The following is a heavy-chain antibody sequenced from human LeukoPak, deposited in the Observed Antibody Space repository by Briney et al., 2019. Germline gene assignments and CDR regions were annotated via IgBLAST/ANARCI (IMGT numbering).Heavy chain of an antibody. CDR3: AKDPRSTRRRDSSGYYDY. CDR2: IWYGGSNK. J-gene: IGHJ4*02. Sequence: GGSLRLSCAASGFTFSSYGMHWVRQAPGKGLEWVAVIWYGGSNKYYADSVKGRFTISRDNSKNTLYLQMNSLRAEDTAVYYCAKDPRSTRRRDSSGYYDYWGQGTLVTVSS. CDR1: GFTFSSYG. V-gene: IGHV3-30*02. D-gene: IGHD3-22*01.